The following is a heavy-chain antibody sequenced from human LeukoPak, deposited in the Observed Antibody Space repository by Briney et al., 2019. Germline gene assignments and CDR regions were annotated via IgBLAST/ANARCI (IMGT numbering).Heavy chain of an antibody. V-gene: IGHV4-34*01. J-gene: IGHJ3*02. CDR2: INHSGST. D-gene: IGHD3/OR15-3a*01. Sequence: SQTLSLTYAVYGGSFSGYYWSWIRQPPVKGLDWIGEINHSGSTNYNPSLKIRVTISVDTSKNQFSLKLSSVTAADTAVYYCARPAGTGYDAFDIWGQGTMVTVPS. CDR1: GGSFSGYY. CDR3: ARPAGTGYDAFDI.